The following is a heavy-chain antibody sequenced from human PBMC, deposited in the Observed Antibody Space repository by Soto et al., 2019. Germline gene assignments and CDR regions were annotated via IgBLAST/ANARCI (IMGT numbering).Heavy chain of an antibody. CDR3: AKGWSFSGWTYFDY. D-gene: IGHD6-19*01. CDR1: GFTFSSYA. J-gene: IGHJ4*02. Sequence: PGGSLRLSCAASGFTFSSYAVIWVRQAPGKGLEWVSAISGSGGSTYYADSVKGRFTISRDNSKNTLYLQMNTLRAEDTAVYYCAKGWSFSGWTYFDYWGQGTLVTVSS. CDR2: ISGSGGST. V-gene: IGHV3-23*01.